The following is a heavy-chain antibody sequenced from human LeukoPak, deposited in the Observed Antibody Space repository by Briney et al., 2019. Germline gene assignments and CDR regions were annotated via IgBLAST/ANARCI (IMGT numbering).Heavy chain of an antibody. CDR1: GFMFSSYW. J-gene: IGHJ6*03. D-gene: IGHD6-13*01. V-gene: IGHV3-7*01. CDR3: ARVKQRLVRLLGRDTTYNYYYYMDV. CDR2: IKQDRSEK. Sequence: GGSLRLSCAASGFMFSSYWMSWVRQAPGKGLEWVANIKQDRSEKYYVDSVKGRFTVSRDNARNSLYLQMSGLSPEDTAVYYCARVKQRLVRLLGRDTTYNYYYYMDVWGKGTTVTVSS.